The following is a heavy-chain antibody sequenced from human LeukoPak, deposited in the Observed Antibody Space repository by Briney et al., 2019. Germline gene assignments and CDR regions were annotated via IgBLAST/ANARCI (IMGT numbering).Heavy chain of an antibody. CDR2: MNPNSGNT. Sequence: SVKVSCKASGGTFSSYAINWVRQATGQGLEWMGWMNPNSGNTGYAQKFQGRVTITRNTSISTAYMELSSLRSEDTAVYYCARRGSRWPGPAAFDIWGQGTMVTVSS. CDR1: GGTFSSYA. D-gene: IGHD3-16*01. V-gene: IGHV1-8*03. J-gene: IGHJ3*02. CDR3: ARRGSRWPGPAAFDI.